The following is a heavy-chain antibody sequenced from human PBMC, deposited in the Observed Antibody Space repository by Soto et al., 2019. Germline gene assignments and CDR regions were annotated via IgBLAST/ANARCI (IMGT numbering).Heavy chain of an antibody. J-gene: IGHJ4*02. Sequence: SETLSLTCTVSGGSVSSGNYYWGWIRQPPGKGLEWIGSIYYSGSTYYNPSLKSRVTISVDTSKNQFSLKLSSVTAADTAVYYCASRTFISYDSSGYYYYWGQGTLVTVSS. D-gene: IGHD3-22*01. CDR3: ASRTFISYDSSGYYYY. V-gene: IGHV4-39*01. CDR1: GGSVSSGNYY. CDR2: IYYSGST.